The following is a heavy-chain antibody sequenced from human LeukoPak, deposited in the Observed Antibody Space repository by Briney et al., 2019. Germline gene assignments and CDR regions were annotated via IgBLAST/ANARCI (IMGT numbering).Heavy chain of an antibody. CDR1: GFTFSNAW. CDR3: AYSRPNNYYYYYYMDV. J-gene: IGHJ6*03. CDR2: IKSKNDGATT. Sequence: GGSLRLSCAASGFTFSNAWMNWVRLAPGKGLEWVGRIKSKNDGATTHYAAPVRGRFTITRDDSKDILYLHMDSLKTEDTAKYYCAYSRPNNYYYYYYMDVWGKGTTVTVSS. D-gene: IGHD2-21*01. V-gene: IGHV3-15*01.